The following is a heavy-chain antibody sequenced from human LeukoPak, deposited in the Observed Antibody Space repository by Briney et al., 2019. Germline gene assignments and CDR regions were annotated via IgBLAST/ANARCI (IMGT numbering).Heavy chain of an antibody. V-gene: IGHV4-39*02. Sequence: PSETLSLTCTVSGDSISSSSYYWSWIRQPPGKGLEWIGEINHSGSTNYNPSLKSRVTISVDTSKNHFSLKLSSVTAADTAVYYCARVRYFDWLVGEKDAFDIWGQGTMVTVSS. CDR2: INHSGST. CDR1: GDSISSSSYY. CDR3: ARVRYFDWLVGEKDAFDI. D-gene: IGHD3-9*01. J-gene: IGHJ3*02.